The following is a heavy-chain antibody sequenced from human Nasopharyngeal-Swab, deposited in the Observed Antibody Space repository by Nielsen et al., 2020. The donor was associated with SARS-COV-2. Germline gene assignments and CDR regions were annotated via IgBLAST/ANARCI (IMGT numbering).Heavy chain of an antibody. V-gene: IGHV5-10-1*01. CDR3: ARQAAAAPYGWFDP. D-gene: IGHD6-13*01. CDR2: IDPSDSYT. Sequence: VRQMPGKGLEWMGRIDPSDSYTNYSPSFQGHVTISADKSISTAYLQWSSLKASGTAMYYCARQAAAAPYGWFDPWGQGTLVTVSS. J-gene: IGHJ5*02.